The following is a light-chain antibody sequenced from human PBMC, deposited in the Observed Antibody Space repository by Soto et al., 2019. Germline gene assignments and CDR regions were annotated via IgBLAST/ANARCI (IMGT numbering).Light chain of an antibody. CDR2: NNN. V-gene: IGLV1-40*01. J-gene: IGLJ1*01. Sequence: QSALTQPPSVSGAPGQRVTSSCTGSISNIGAGYDVHWYQQLPGPAPKLLIYNNNNRPSGVPDRFSGSKSGTSASLAITGLQAEDEADYYCQSYDSSLSGYVFGTGTKVTVL. CDR1: ISNIGAGYD. CDR3: QSYDSSLSGYV.